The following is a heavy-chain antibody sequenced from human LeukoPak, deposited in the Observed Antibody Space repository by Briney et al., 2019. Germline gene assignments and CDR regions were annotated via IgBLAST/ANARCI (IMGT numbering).Heavy chain of an antibody. CDR3: AREYGYSSSWDRYPIDY. J-gene: IGHJ4*02. V-gene: IGHV3-30*04. D-gene: IGHD6-13*01. CDR2: ISYDGSNK. CDR1: GFTFSSYA. Sequence: GGSLRLSCAASGFTFSSYAMHWVRQAPGKGLEWVAVISYDGSNKYYADSVKGRFTISRDNSKNTLYLQMNSLRAEDTAVYYCAREYGYSSSWDRYPIDYWGQGTLVTVSS.